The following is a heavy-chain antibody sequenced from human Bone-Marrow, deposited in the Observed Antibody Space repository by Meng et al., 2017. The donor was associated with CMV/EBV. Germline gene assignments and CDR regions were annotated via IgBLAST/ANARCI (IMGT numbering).Heavy chain of an antibody. CDR2: IYHSGST. Sequence: LRLSCTVSGGSISSGDYYWSWIRQPPGRGLEWIGYIYHSGSTYFNPSLKSRLTISVDTSKNQFSLKLSSVTAADTAVYYCARVNYSNYYFDYWGQGTLVTV. J-gene: IGHJ4*02. V-gene: IGHV4-30-4*08. CDR1: GGSISSGDYY. D-gene: IGHD4-11*01. CDR3: ARVNYSNYYFDY.